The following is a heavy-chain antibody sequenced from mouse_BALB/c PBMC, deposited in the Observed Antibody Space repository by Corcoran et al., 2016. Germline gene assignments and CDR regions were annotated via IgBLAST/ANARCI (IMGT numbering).Heavy chain of an antibody. Sequence: QIQLVQSGPELKKPGETVKISCKASGYTFTNYGMNWVKQAPGKGLQWMGWINTYTGEPTYADDFKGRFAFSLETSTTTVYLQINNLKNEDTATYFCAREPRAMDYWGQGTSVAVSS. CDR2: INTYTGEP. J-gene: IGHJ4*01. CDR3: AREPRAMDY. CDR1: GYTFTNYG. V-gene: IGHV9-3-1*01.